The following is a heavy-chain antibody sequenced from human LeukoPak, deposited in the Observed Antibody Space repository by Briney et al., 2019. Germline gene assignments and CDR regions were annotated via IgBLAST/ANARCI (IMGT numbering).Heavy chain of an antibody. CDR3: ARHRHSDPYYFDY. Sequence: SETLSLTCTVSSGSISPYYWSWIRQPPGKGLEWIGYIYYSGRTNYNPSLKSRLTLSVDTSENQFSLKLSSVTAADTAVYYCARHRHSDPYYFDYWGQGTLVTVSS. V-gene: IGHV4-59*08. D-gene: IGHD2-21*02. CDR2: IYYSGRT. CDR1: SGSISPYY. J-gene: IGHJ4*02.